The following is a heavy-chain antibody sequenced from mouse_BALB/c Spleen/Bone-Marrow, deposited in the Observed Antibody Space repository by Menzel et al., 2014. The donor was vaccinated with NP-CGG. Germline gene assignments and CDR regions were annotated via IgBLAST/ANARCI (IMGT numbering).Heavy chain of an antibody. CDR1: GYTFTSYV. J-gene: IGHJ3*01. Sequence: VQLKQSGPELVKPGASVKMSCRASGYTFTSYVMHWVKQRPGQGLEWIGYIDPENDGTKYNENSRGKATLTSDKSSSIADMELSSLTSEDYAVYYCARPWGDYFAYWGQGTLVTVSA. CDR2: IDPENDGT. D-gene: IGHD2-13*01. V-gene: IGHV1-14*01. CDR3: ARPWGDYFAY.